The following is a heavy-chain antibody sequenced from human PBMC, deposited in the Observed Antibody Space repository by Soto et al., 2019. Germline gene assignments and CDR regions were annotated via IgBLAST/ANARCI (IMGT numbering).Heavy chain of an antibody. CDR3: ARDGDPQSAFWSGPLGGGRFDP. CDR2: IVPTFGTA. D-gene: IGHD3-3*01. J-gene: IGHJ5*02. V-gene: IGHV1-69*12. Sequence: QVQLVQSGAEVKKPGSSVNVSCKTSGGTFGNSAVTWVRQAPGQGLEWLGGIVPTFGTANYAQKFQGRVRIPADESTITAYMELNSLKTADTAVYYCARDGDPQSAFWSGPLGGGRFDPWGQGTLVTVSS. CDR1: GGTFGNSA.